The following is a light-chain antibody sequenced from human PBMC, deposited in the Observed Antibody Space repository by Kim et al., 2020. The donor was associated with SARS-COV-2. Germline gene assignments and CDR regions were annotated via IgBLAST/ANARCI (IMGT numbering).Light chain of an antibody. CDR2: ANH. CDR1: SNNVGNQG. CDR3: STWDSSLSAWV. V-gene: IGLV10-54*04. J-gene: IGLJ3*02. Sequence: QAGLTQPPSVSKGLSQTATLTCTGNSNNVGNQGAAWLQQHQGHPPKLLSYANHNRPSGISERFSASRSGNTASLTITGLQPEDEADYYCSTWDSSLSAWVFGGGTQLTVL.